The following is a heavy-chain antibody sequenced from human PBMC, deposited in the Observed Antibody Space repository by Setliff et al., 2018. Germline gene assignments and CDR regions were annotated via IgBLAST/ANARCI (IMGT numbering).Heavy chain of an antibody. J-gene: IGHJ4*02. V-gene: IGHV3-33*01. Sequence: PGGSLRLSCAASGFTFSYYGIHWVRQAPGKGLEWVAVFWANGNNKYYADSVKGRFTISRDNSQNTVYLQMDSLRAEDTAVYYCLMIVGVFYYFDLWGQGTLVTVSS. CDR2: FWANGNNK. CDR3: LMIVGVFYYFDL. CDR1: GFTFSYYG. D-gene: IGHD2-21*01.